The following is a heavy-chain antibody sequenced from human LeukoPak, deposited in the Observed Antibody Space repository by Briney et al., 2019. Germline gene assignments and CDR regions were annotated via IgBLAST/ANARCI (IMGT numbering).Heavy chain of an antibody. CDR2: IYYSGST. D-gene: IGHD3-10*01. J-gene: IGHJ6*03. CDR1: GGSISSYY. Sequence: SETLSLTCTVSGGSISSYYWSWIRQPPGKGLEWIGYIYYSGSTNYNPSLKSRVTISVDTSKNQFSLKLSSVTAADTAVYYCARQRAYYYGSGSYMAYYYYYMDVWGKGTTVTVSS. V-gene: IGHV4-59*01. CDR3: ARQRAYYYGSGSYMAYYYYYMDV.